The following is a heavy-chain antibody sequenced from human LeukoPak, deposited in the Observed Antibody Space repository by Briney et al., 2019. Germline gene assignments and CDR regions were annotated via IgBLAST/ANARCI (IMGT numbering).Heavy chain of an antibody. V-gene: IGHV3-21*01. J-gene: IGHJ4*02. Sequence: GGSLRLSCAASGFTFSTYTMNWVRQAPGKGLEWVSSISSRSSYIYYADSVKGRFTISRDNAKNSLYLQMNSLRAEDTAVYHCARGGVYSSGWYVDYWGQGTLVTVSS. D-gene: IGHD6-19*01. CDR3: ARGGVYSSGWYVDY. CDR2: ISSRSSYI. CDR1: GFTFSTYT.